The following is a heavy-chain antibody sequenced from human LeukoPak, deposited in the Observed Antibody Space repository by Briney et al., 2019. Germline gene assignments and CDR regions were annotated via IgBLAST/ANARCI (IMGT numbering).Heavy chain of an antibody. J-gene: IGHJ5*02. CDR2: INHSGST. CDR1: GGSFSGYY. D-gene: IGHD3-10*01. V-gene: IGHV4-34*01. Sequence: SETQSLTCAVYGGSFSGYYWSWIRQPPGKGLEWIGEINHSGSTNYNPSLKSRVTISVDTSKNQFSLKLSSVTAADTAVYYCARGGNYGSYPWGQGTLVTVSS. CDR3: ARGGNYGSYP.